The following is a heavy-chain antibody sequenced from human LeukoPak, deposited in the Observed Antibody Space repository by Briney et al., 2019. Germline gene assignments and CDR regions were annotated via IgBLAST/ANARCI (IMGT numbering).Heavy chain of an antibody. D-gene: IGHD3-10*01. J-gene: IGHJ6*04. Sequence: GGSLRLSCAASGFTFSSYAMNWVRQAPGKGLEWVSSISSRSSDIYYADSVKGRFTISRDNAKYSLDLQMNSLRAEDTAVYYCARDLEGYYGSGTPQMDVWGKGTTVTVSS. V-gene: IGHV3-21*01. CDR1: GFTFSSYA. CDR2: ISSRSSDI. CDR3: ARDLEGYYGSGTPQMDV.